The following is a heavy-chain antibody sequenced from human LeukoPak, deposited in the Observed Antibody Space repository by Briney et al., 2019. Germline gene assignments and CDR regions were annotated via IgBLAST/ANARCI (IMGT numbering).Heavy chain of an antibody. CDR1: GFTFSSYS. J-gene: IGHJ3*02. V-gene: IGHV3-21*01. D-gene: IGHD1-26*01. CDR2: ISSSSSYI. CDR3: AGFVGATIAFDI. Sequence: GGSLRLSCAASGFTFSSYSMNWVRQAPGKGLEWVSSISSSSSYIYYADSVKGRFTISRDNAKNSLYLQMNSLRAEDTAVYYCAGFVGATIAFDIWGQGTMVTVSS.